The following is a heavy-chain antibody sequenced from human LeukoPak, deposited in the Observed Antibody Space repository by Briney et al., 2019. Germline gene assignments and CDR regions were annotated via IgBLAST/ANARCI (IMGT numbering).Heavy chain of an antibody. CDR2: INQDGSEI. V-gene: IGHV3-7*01. CDR3: ASSWGSAIDF. D-gene: IGHD3-16*01. J-gene: IGHJ4*02. Sequence: EWVANINQDGSEIYYVDSVKGRFTVSTDNAKNSLYLQMTSLRAEDTAVYYCASSWGSAIDFWGQGTLVTVS.